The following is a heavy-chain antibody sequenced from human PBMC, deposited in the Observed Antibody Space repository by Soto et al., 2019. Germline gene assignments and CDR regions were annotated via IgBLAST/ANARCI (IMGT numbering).Heavy chain of an antibody. CDR2: INPSGGST. J-gene: IGHJ4*02. Sequence: ASVKVSSKASGYTFTSYYMHWVRQAPGQGLEWMGIINPSGGSTSYAQKLQGRVTMTTDTSTSTAYMELRSLRSDDTAVYYCARDGYFDYWGQGTLVTVSS. CDR1: GYTFTSYY. CDR3: ARDGYFDY. V-gene: IGHV1-46*01.